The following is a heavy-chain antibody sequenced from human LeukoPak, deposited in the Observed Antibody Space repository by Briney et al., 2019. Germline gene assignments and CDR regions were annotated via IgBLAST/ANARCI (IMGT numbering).Heavy chain of an antibody. V-gene: IGHV4-31*03. Sequence: PSETLSLTCTVSGGSISSGGYYWSWIRQHPGQGLEWIGYIFYSGTTDYNPSLKSRVTISVASSKSQVSLKLSSVTAADTAVYYCARGSYMVRGVINPFFLDYWGQGTLVTVSS. CDR3: ARGSYMVRGVINPFFLDY. D-gene: IGHD3-10*01. CDR1: GGSISSGGYY. CDR2: IFYSGTT. J-gene: IGHJ4*02.